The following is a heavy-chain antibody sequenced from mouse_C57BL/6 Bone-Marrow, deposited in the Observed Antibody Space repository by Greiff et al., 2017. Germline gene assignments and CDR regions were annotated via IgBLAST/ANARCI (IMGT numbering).Heavy chain of an antibody. CDR3: ARDLYYSGSGYYTAY. D-gene: IGHD1-1*01. CDR2: IDPEDGET. J-gene: IGHJ3*01. Sequence: VQLQQSGAELVKPGASVKLSCTASGFNIKDYYMHWVKQRTEQGLEWIGRIDPEDGETTYAQKFKGKATITADTSSNTAYLQLSSLTSVDTAVYYCARDLYYSGSGYYTAYWGQGTLVTVSA. V-gene: IGHV14-2*01. CDR1: GFNIKDYY.